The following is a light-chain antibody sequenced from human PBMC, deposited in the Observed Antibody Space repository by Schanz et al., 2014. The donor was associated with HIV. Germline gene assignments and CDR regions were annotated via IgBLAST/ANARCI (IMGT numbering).Light chain of an antibody. J-gene: IGLJ3*02. CDR2: GNT. CDR1: NSNIGAGYD. Sequence: QSVLTQPPSVSGAPGERVTISCSGSNSNIGAGYDVHWYQQFPGTVPKLLIYGNTNRPSGVPDRFSGSKSGTSASLAITGLQAEDEADYYCASWNVSLNGRVFGGGTKLTVL. CDR3: ASWNVSLNGRV. V-gene: IGLV1-40*01.